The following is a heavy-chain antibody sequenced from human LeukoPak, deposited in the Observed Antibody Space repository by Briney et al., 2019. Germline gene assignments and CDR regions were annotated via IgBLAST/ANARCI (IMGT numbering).Heavy chain of an antibody. J-gene: IGHJ3*02. V-gene: IGHV3-53*01. D-gene: IGHD7-27*01. CDR3: ARDRVYLGREDAFDI. CDR1: GFTFSSF. Sequence: PGGSLRLSCAASGFTFSSFMSWVRQAPGKGLEWVSVIYSIGSTFYADSVKGRFTISRDNSKNTLYLHMNSLRAEDTAVYYCARDRVYLGREDAFDIWGQGTMVTVSS. CDR2: IYSIGST.